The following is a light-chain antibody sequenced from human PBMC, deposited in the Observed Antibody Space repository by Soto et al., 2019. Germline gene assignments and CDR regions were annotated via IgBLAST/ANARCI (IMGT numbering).Light chain of an antibody. J-gene: IGKJ2*01. CDR3: QKYNSAPYT. V-gene: IGKV1-27*01. CDR1: PGLSNY. Sequence: SQMPQSQSSLSASVGDRVTITCRASPGLSNYLYWYQQKPGKVPKLLIYAASTFQSGVPSRFSGSGSGTDFTLTISSLQPEDVATYYCQKYNSAPYTFGQGTKLEIK. CDR2: AAS.